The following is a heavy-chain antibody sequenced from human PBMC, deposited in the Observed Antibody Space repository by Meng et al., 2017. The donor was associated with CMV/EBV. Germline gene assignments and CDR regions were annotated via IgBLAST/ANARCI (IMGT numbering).Heavy chain of an antibody. Sequence: TFSGCAIRWVRQAPGQGLEWMGGIIPIFGTANYAQKFQGRVTITTDESMSTAYMELSSLRSEDTAVYYCARGGGTIFGVVTNNWFDPWGQGTLVTVSS. CDR3: ARGGGTIFGVVTNNWFDP. CDR2: IIPIFGTA. V-gene: IGHV1-69*05. J-gene: IGHJ5*02. CDR1: TFSGCA. D-gene: IGHD3-3*01.